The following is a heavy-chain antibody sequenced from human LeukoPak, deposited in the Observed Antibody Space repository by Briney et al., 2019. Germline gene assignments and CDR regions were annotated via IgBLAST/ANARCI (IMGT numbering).Heavy chain of an antibody. J-gene: IGHJ4*02. CDR3: ARGRFHYYDSSGYYQPFDY. CDR2: INAGNGNT. V-gene: IGHV1-3*01. Sequence: ASVKVSCKASGYTCTSYAMHWVRQAPGQRLEWMGWINAGNGNTKYSQKFQGRVTITRDTSASTAYMELSSLRSEDTAVYYCARGRFHYYDSSGYYQPFDYWGQGTLVTVSS. CDR1: GYTCTSYA. D-gene: IGHD3-22*01.